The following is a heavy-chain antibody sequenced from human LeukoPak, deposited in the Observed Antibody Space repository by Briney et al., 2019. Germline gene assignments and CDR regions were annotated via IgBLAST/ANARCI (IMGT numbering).Heavy chain of an antibody. CDR3: AHLVWEYVGGLDV. J-gene: IGHJ6*02. CDR1: GFIFRSYG. CDR2: IYTSGRDT. D-gene: IGHD3/OR15-3a*01. V-gene: IGHV3-23*05. Sequence: GGSLRLSCAASGFIFRSYGMNWVRQAPGKGLEWVSGIYTSGRDTRYADAVKGRFTISRDNSKNTLYLQMHSLRVEDTAVYYCAHLVWEYVGGLDVWGQGTTVTVSS.